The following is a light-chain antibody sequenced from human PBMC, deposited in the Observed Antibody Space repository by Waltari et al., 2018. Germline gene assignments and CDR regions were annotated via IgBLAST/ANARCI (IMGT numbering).Light chain of an antibody. V-gene: IGLV1-44*01. J-gene: IGLJ2*01. CDR2: SNT. Sequence: QSVLTQTPSASGTPGQRVTISCSGSSSNIGSYTVHWYHQLPGTAPKVLIYSNTQRPAGVPDRFSGSKSGTSASLAISGLQYEYEATYYCATWDDSLNGLVFGGGTKLTVL. CDR1: SSNIGSYT. CDR3: ATWDDSLNGLV.